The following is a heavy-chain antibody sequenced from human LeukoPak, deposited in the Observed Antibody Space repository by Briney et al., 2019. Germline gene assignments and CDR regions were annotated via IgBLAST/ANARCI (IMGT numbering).Heavy chain of an antibody. Sequence: ASVRVSCKASGYIFTNYGISWVRQATGQGLEWMGWMNPNSGNTGYAQKFQGRVTMTRNTSISTAYMELSSLRSEDTAVYYCARGRSIAARRGLGFWGQGTLVTVSS. CDR2: MNPNSGNT. CDR1: GYIFTNYG. D-gene: IGHD6-6*01. CDR3: ARGRSIAARRGLGF. V-gene: IGHV1-8*02. J-gene: IGHJ4*02.